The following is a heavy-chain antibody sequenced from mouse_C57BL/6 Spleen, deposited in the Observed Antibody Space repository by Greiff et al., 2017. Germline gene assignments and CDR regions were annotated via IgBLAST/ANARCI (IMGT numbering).Heavy chain of an antibody. CDR1: GFTFSSYA. Sequence: EVQLQESGEGLVKPGGSLKLSCAASGFTFSSYAMSWVRQTPEKRLEWVAYISSGGDYIYYADTVKGRFTISRDNARNTLYLQMSSLKSEDTAMYYCTRDRGNYGAMDYWGQGTSVTVSS. J-gene: IGHJ4*01. V-gene: IGHV5-9-1*02. D-gene: IGHD2-1*01. CDR3: TRDRGNYGAMDY. CDR2: ISSGGDYI.